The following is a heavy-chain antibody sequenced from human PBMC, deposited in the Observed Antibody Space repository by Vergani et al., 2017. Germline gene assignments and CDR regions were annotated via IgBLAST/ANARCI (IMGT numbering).Heavy chain of an antibody. CDR3: AKDLRTSSGGGWFNP. Sequence: EVQLEESGGGLVLPGRSLRLSCVASGFTSAGYAMHWVRQAPGNGLGWVSGISRNSNSIGYADSVKGRFTISRDNAKNSLYLQRNSLRAEDTALSYCAKDLRTSSGGGWFNPWGQGPLVTVSS. CDR1: GFTSAGYA. D-gene: IGHD6-6*01. J-gene: IGHJ5*02. CDR2: ISRNSNSI. V-gene: IGHV3-9*02.